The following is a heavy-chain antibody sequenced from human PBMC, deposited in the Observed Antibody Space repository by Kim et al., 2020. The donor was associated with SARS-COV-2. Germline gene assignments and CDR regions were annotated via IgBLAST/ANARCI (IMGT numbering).Heavy chain of an antibody. J-gene: IGHJ6*01. CDR3: ARSLPPGDLFVPYGMD. Sequence: SETLSLTCTVSGGSISSGAYYWSWIRQPPGKGLEWIGYIYYSGTTYYNPSLKSRVTISVDTSKNQFSLKLTSVTAADTAVYYCARSLPPGDLFVPYGMD. V-gene: IGHV4-30-4*01. D-gene: IGHD4-17*01. CDR2: IYYSGTT. CDR1: GGSISSGAYY.